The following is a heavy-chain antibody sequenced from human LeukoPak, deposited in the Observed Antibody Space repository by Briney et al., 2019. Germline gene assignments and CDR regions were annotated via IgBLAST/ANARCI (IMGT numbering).Heavy chain of an antibody. V-gene: IGHV1-3*01. J-gene: IGHJ4*02. D-gene: IGHD6-13*01. CDR1: GYTFTSYA. CDR2: INAGNGNT. Sequence: VASVKVSCKASGYTFTSYAMHWVRQAPGQRLEWMGWINAGNGNTKYSQKFQGRVTITRDTSASTAYMELSSLRSEDTAVYYCAREPGYSSSGGYFDYWGQGTLVTVSS. CDR3: AREPGYSSSGGYFDY.